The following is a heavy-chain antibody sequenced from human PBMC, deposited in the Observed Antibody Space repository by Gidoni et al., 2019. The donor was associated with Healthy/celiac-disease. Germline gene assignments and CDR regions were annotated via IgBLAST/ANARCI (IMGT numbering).Heavy chain of an antibody. CDR1: GGTFSSYA. V-gene: IGHV1-69*06. Sequence: QVQLVQSGAEVKKPGSSVKVSCKASGGTFSSYAIRWVRQAPGQGLEWMGGIIPIFGTANYAQKFQGRVTITADKSTSTAYMELSSLRSEDTAVYYCAREGTMVRGVIMARSGRNYYYGMDVWGQGTTVTVSS. CDR3: AREGTMVRGVIMARSGRNYYYGMDV. J-gene: IGHJ6*02. D-gene: IGHD3-10*01. CDR2: IIPIFGTA.